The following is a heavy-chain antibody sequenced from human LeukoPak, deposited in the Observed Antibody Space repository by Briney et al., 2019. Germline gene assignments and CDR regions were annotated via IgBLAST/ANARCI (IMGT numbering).Heavy chain of an antibody. J-gene: IGHJ4*02. CDR1: GGSISSYY. V-gene: IGHV4-59*08. D-gene: IGHD6-13*01. Sequence: PSETLSLTCTVSGGSISSYYWNWIRQPPGKGLEWIGYIYYSGSTNYNPSLKSRVTISVDTSKNQFSLKLSSVTAADTAVYYCARRGATAGNFDYWGQGTLVTVSS. CDR3: ARRGATAGNFDY. CDR2: IYYSGST.